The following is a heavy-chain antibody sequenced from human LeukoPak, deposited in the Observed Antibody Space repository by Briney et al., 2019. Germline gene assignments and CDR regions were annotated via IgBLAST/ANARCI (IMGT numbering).Heavy chain of an antibody. Sequence: SETLSLTCTVSGGSISSHYWSWIRQPPGKGLEWIGYIYYSGSTNYNPSLKSRVTISVDTSKNQFSLKLSSVTAADTAVYYCANYYYGSGNFDYWGLGTLVTVSS. J-gene: IGHJ4*02. CDR2: IYYSGST. CDR1: GGSISSHY. D-gene: IGHD3-10*01. CDR3: ANYYYGSGNFDY. V-gene: IGHV4-59*08.